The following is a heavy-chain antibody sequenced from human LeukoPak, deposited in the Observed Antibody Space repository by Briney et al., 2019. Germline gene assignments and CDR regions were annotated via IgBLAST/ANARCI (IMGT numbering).Heavy chain of an antibody. CDR1: GFTFSAYS. CDR2: ISSSSTYI. Sequence: GSLRLSCAASGFTFSAYSMNWVRQAPGKGLEWVSSISSSSTYIYYADSVKGRFTISRDNAKNSLYLQMNSLRAEDTAVYYCARGYYDLLTGPDYWGQGTLVTVSS. J-gene: IGHJ4*02. D-gene: IGHD3-9*01. V-gene: IGHV3-21*01. CDR3: ARGYYDLLTGPDY.